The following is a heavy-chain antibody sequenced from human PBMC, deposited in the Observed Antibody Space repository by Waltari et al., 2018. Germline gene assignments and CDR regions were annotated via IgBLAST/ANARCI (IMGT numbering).Heavy chain of an antibody. CDR2: INPNSGGT. CDR1: GYTFPGYY. V-gene: IGHV1-2*02. CDR3: ASLISITMIVPHAFDI. Sequence: QVQLVQSGAEVKKPGASVKVSCKASGYTFPGYYLHWVRQAPGQGLEWMGWINPNSGGTNYAQKFQGRVTMTRDTSISTAYMELSRLRSDDTAVYYCASLISITMIVPHAFDIWGQGTMVTVSS. D-gene: IGHD3-22*01. J-gene: IGHJ3*02.